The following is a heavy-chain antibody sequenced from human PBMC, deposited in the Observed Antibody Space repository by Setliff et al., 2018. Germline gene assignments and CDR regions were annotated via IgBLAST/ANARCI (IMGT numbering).Heavy chain of an antibody. V-gene: IGHV4-34*01. CDR3: ARHFRSSKVQFLEYLTDYYFDS. CDR1: GGSFSGYY. D-gene: IGHD3-3*01. CDR2: INHTGST. J-gene: IGHJ4*02. Sequence: SETLSLTCAVYGGSFSGYYWSWIRQPPGKGLEWIGEINHTGSTNYSPSLKSRVTISVDTSKNQFSLKLSSVTAADTAIYYCARHFRSSKVQFLEYLTDYYFDSWGQGTLVTVSS.